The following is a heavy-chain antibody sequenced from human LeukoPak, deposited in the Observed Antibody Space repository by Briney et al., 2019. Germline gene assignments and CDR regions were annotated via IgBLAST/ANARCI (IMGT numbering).Heavy chain of an antibody. V-gene: IGHV3-21*01. CDR2: ISSSSSYI. CDR3: ARESQSAYYYDSSGYEDVFDI. J-gene: IGHJ3*02. CDR1: GFTFSSYS. D-gene: IGHD3-22*01. Sequence: KPGGSLRLSCAASGFTFSSYSMNWVRQAPGKGLEWVSSISSSSSYIYYADSVKGRFTISRDNAKNSLFLQMNSLRAEDTAVYYCARESQSAYYYDSSGYEDVFDIWGQGTMVTVSS.